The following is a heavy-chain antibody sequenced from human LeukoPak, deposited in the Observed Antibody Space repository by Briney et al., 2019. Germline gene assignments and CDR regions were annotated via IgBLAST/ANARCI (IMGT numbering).Heavy chain of an antibody. CDR1: GYTLTELS. J-gene: IGHJ4*02. Sequence: ASVKVSCKVSGYTLTELSMHWVRQAPGRGLEWMGIINPSGGSTSYAQKFQGRVTMTRDTSTSTVYMELSSLRSEDTAVYYCARDETIDGYYDFDYWGQGTLVTVSS. V-gene: IGHV1-46*01. D-gene: IGHD5-24*01. CDR3: ARDETIDGYYDFDY. CDR2: INPSGGST.